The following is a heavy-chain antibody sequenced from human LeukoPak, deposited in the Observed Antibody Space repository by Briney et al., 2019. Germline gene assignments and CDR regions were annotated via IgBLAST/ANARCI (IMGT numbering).Heavy chain of an antibody. V-gene: IGHV3-30-3*01. CDR1: GFTFTDFP. CDR2: ISYHGSDR. CDR3: AKVRAYNSGCFDY. D-gene: IGHD6-19*01. J-gene: IGHJ4*02. Sequence: GKSLRLSCAASGFTFTDFPMYWVRQAPGKGLEWVAVISYHGSDRYYADSVKGRFTISRDNSENTLSLEMTSLRTEDTAVYFCAKVRAYNSGCFDYWGQGALVTVSS.